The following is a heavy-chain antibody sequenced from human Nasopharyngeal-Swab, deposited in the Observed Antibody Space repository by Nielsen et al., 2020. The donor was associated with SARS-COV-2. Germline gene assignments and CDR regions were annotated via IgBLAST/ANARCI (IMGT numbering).Heavy chain of an antibody. Sequence: ASVKVSCKASGYTFTSYGISWVRQAPEQGLEWMGWISAYNGNTNYAQKLQGRVTMTTDTSTSTAYMELRSLRSGDTAVYYCASNPLYCSSTSCYHDAFDIWGQGTMVTVSS. D-gene: IGHD2-2*01. J-gene: IGHJ3*02. CDR3: ASNPLYCSSTSCYHDAFDI. CDR1: GYTFTSYG. CDR2: ISAYNGNT. V-gene: IGHV1-18*01.